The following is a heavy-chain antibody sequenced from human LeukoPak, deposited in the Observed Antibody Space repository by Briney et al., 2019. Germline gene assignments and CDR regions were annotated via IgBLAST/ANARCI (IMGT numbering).Heavy chain of an antibody. CDR3: ARWPLRIYYYGMDV. CDR2: INHSGST. J-gene: IGHJ6*02. Sequence: KPSETLSLTCAVYGGSFSGYYWSWIRQPPGKGLEWIGEINHSGSTNYNPSLKSRVTISVDTSKNQFSLKLSSVTAADTAVYYCARWPLRIYYYGMDVWGQGTTVTVSS. CDR1: GGSFSGYY. D-gene: IGHD2-15*01. V-gene: IGHV4-34*01.